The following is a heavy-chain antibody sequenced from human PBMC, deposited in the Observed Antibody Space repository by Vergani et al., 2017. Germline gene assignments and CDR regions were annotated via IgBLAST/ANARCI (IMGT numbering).Heavy chain of an antibody. J-gene: IGHJ5*02. D-gene: IGHD2-2*01. CDR3: ARDSRYCSSTSCYVGRDWFDP. V-gene: IGHV1-46*01. Sequence: QVQLVQSGAEVKKPGASVKVSCKASAYTFTSYYMHWVRQAPGQGLKWMGIINPSGGSTSYAQKFQGRVTMTRDTSTSTVYMELSSLRSEDTAVYYCARDSRYCSSTSCYVGRDWFDPWGQGTLVTVSS. CDR2: INPSGGST. CDR1: AYTFTSYY.